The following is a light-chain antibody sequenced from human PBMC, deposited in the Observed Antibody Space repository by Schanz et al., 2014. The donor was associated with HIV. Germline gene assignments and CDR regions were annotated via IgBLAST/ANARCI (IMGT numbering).Light chain of an antibody. V-gene: IGKV3D-15*01. CDR2: GAS. Sequence: EIVMTQSPATLYVSPGEGATLSCRASQSISNNLAWYQHKPGQAPRLLIYGASSGATGIPDRFSGSGSGTDFNLTISSLEPEDFAVYYCQYFGNSGGTFGGGTKVEIK. CDR3: QYFGNSGGT. J-gene: IGKJ4*01. CDR1: QSISNN.